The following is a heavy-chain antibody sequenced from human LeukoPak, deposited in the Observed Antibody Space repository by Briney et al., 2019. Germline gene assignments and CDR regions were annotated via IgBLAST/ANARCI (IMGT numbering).Heavy chain of an antibody. Sequence: SVKVSCKASGYTFTSYGISWVRQAPGQGLEWMGWISAYNGNTNYAQKLQGRVTMTTDTSTSTAYMELRSLRSDDTAVYYCARDTPPDYYDSSGYPQDWGQGTLVTVSS. CDR2: ISAYNGNT. CDR3: ARDTPPDYYDSSGYPQD. D-gene: IGHD3-22*01. J-gene: IGHJ4*02. V-gene: IGHV1-18*01. CDR1: GYTFTSYG.